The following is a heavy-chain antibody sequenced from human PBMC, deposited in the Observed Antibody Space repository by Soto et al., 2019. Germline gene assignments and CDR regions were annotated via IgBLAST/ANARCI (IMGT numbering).Heavy chain of an antibody. CDR3: AGFALRRPKYAFDI. D-gene: IGHD3-10*01. J-gene: IGHJ3*02. V-gene: IGHV4-34*01. CDR1: GGSFSGYY. CDR2: INHSGST. Sequence: SETLSLTCAVYGGSFSGYYWSGIRQPPGKGLEWIGEINHSGSTKYNPSLKSRATISVDTSKKQFSLRLSSVSAADTAVYYCAGFALRRPKYAFDIWGQGTMVTVSS.